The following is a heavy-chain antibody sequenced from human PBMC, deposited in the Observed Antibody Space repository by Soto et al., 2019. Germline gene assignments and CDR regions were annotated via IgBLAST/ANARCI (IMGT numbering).Heavy chain of an antibody. D-gene: IGHD4-17*01. V-gene: IGHV4-59*01. Sequence: SETLSLTCTVSGGSISTNYWSWIRQPPGKGLEWIGFVYYTGSTNYNPSLKSRVTISVDTSKNQFSLKLSSVTAADTAVYYCARVTRYGDTGGLDPWGQGILVTVSS. CDR3: ARVTRYGDTGGLDP. J-gene: IGHJ5*02. CDR1: GGSISTNY. CDR2: VYYTGST.